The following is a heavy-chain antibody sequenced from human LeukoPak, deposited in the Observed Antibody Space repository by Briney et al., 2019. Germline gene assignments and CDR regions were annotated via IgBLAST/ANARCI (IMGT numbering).Heavy chain of an antibody. V-gene: IGHV3-30-3*01. CDR3: ARSVDSSGWEYYYYYYGMDA. CDR1: GFTFSSYA. Sequence: GRSLRLSCAASGFTFSSYAMHWVRQAPGKGLEWVAVISYDGSNKYYADSVKGRFTISRDNSKNTLYLQMNSLRAEDTAVYYCARSVDSSGWEYYYYYYGMDAWGQGTTVTVSS. CDR2: ISYDGSNK. D-gene: IGHD6-19*01. J-gene: IGHJ6*02.